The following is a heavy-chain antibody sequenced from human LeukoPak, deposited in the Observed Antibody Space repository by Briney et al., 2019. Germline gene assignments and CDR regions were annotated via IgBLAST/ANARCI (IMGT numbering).Heavy chain of an antibody. D-gene: IGHD3-22*01. Sequence: SETLSLTCTVSGESISSYYWSWIRQPPGKGLEWIGYIYYSGSTNYNPSLKSRVTISVDTSKNQFSLKLSSVTAADTAVYYCARVFDSSGPIFDYWGQGTLVTVSS. V-gene: IGHV4-59*01. CDR2: IYYSGST. J-gene: IGHJ4*02. CDR3: ARVFDSSGPIFDY. CDR1: GESISSYY.